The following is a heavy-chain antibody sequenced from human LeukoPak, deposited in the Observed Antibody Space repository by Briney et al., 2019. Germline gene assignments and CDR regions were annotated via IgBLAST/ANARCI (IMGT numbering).Heavy chain of an antibody. CDR3: ARDPLMITFGGVIVNDAFDI. D-gene: IGHD3-16*02. J-gene: IGHJ3*02. Sequence: GGSLRLSCAASGFTFSSYAMHWVRQAPGKGLEWVAVISYDGSNKYYADSVKGRFTISRDNSKNTLYLQMNSLRAEDTAVYYCARDPLMITFGGVIVNDAFDIWGQGTMVTVSS. CDR2: ISYDGSNK. V-gene: IGHV3-30*04. CDR1: GFTFSSYA.